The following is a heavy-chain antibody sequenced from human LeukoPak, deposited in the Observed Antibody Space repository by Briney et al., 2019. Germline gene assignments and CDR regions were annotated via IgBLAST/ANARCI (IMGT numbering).Heavy chain of an antibody. CDR2: IANDGRDK. V-gene: IGHV3-30*18. CDR1: RFSFSSYG. J-gene: IGHJ4*02. CDR3: AKDRNIGPATYYFDY. Sequence: PGRSLRLSCAASRFSFSSYGMYWVRQAPGKGPEWVAVIANDGRDKYQADSVKGRFIISRDNSKNTLYLQMNSLRAEDTAVYFCAKDRNIGPATYYFDYWGQGALVTVSS. D-gene: IGHD2-2*01.